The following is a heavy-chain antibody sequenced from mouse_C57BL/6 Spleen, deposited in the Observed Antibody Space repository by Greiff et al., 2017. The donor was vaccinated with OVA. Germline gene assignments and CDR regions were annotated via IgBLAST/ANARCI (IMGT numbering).Heavy chain of an antibody. J-gene: IGHJ2*01. V-gene: IGHV1-64*01. CDR2: IHPNSGST. D-gene: IGHD3-2*02. Sequence: VKLQQPGAELVKPGASVKLSCKASGYTFTSYWMHWVKQRPGQGLEWIGMIHPNSGSTNYNEKFKSKATLTVDKSSSTAYMQLSSLTSEDSAVXYCAREGQLRLDYWGQGTTLTVSS. CDR1: GYTFTSYW. CDR3: AREGQLRLDY.